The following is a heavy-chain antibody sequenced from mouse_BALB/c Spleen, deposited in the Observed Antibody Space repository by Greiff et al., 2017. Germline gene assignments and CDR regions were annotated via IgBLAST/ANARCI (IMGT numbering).Heavy chain of an antibody. CDR2: INPSSGYT. Sequence: QVQLQQSAAELARPGASVKMSCKASGYTFTSYTMHWVKQRPGQGLEWIGYINPSSGYTEYNQKFKDKTTLTADKSSSTAYMQLSSLTSEDSAVYYCARRVTTVVIDYWGQGTTLTVSS. D-gene: IGHD1-1*01. CDR3: ARRVTTVVIDY. V-gene: IGHV1-4*02. CDR1: GYTFTSYT. J-gene: IGHJ2*01.